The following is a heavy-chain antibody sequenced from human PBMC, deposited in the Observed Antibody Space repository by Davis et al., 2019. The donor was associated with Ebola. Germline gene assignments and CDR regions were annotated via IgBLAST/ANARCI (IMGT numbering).Heavy chain of an antibody. Sequence: SVKVSCKTSGGASSSYPISWVRQAPRQGLEWMGGIIPIFDTPHYAQKFQGRITITADASTSTAYMELSSLRSEDTATYFCARDFDGGNYYFDYWGPGTPVTVSS. CDR2: IIPIFDTP. CDR3: ARDFDGGNYYFDY. J-gene: IGHJ4*02. CDR1: GGASSSYP. V-gene: IGHV1-69*13. D-gene: IGHD3-9*01.